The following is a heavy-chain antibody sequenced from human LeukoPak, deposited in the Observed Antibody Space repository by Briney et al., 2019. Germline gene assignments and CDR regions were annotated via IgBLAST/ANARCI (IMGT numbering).Heavy chain of an antibody. CDR2: IDPNSGGT. CDR3: ARRLAGELSLSLNY. V-gene: IGHV1-2*02. Sequence: ASVKVSCKASGYTFTGYYMHWVRQAPGQGLEWMGWIDPNSGGTNYAQKFQGRVTMTRDTSISTAYMELSRLRSDDTAVYYCARRLAGELSLSLNYWGQGTLVTVSS. CDR1: GYTFTGYY. D-gene: IGHD3-16*02. J-gene: IGHJ4*02.